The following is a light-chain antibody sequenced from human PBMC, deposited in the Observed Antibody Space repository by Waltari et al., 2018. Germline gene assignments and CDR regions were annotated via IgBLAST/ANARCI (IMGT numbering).Light chain of an antibody. CDR3: QQYHTYKM. CDR2: DAS. J-gene: IGKJ1*01. Sequence: DIQMTQSPSTLSASIGDRFTITCRASQSIIGRLAWSQQKPGKAPKLLICDASSLEYGVPSRFSGSGYGTEFTLTISSLQPDDSATYYCQQYHTYKMFGQGTKVEI. CDR1: QSIIGR. V-gene: IGKV1-5*01.